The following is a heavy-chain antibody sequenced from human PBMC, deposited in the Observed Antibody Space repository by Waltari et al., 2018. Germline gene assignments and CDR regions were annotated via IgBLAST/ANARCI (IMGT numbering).Heavy chain of an antibody. CDR3: ARGAAAGSGPLIDY. D-gene: IGHD6-13*01. CDR2: VYHSVNT. CDR1: GYSIRSGYY. V-gene: IGHV4-38-2*01. Sequence: QVQLQESGPGLLNPSETLSLTCAVSGYSIRSGYYWGWARQPPGKGLEGIGSVYHSVNTYYNPSLKSRLSISADTSNNQLSLKLSSVTAADTAVYYCARGAAAGSGPLIDYWGQGILVTVSS. J-gene: IGHJ4*02.